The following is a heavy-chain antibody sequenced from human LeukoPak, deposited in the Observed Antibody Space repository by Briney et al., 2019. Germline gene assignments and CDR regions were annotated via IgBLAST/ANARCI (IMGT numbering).Heavy chain of an antibody. D-gene: IGHD4-23*01. CDR2: IYYNGST. V-gene: IGHV4-59*01. J-gene: IGHJ3*02. Sequence: SETLSLTCTVSGGSISSYYWSWIRQPPGEGLEWIGYIYYNGSTNYNPSLKSRVTISVDTSKNQFSLKLSSVTAADTAVYYCARVRWHDAFDIWGQGTMVTVSS. CDR1: GGSISSYY. CDR3: ARVRWHDAFDI.